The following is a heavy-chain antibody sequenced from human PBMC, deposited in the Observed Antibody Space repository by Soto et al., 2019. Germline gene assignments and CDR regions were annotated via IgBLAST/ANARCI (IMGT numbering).Heavy chain of an antibody. CDR3: ARVSLVGPSGGRYFDY. Sequence: EVQLVESGGGLVQPGRSLRLSCAASGFTFSAHYMDWVRQAPGKGLEWVGRIKNKANSYTTEYAASVEGRFTISREDSQNSLYLQMNRPKPEDTAVYYCARVSLVGPSGGRYFDYWGQGSQVAVSS. V-gene: IGHV3-72*01. CDR1: GFTFSAHY. CDR2: IKNKANSYTT. D-gene: IGHD1-26*01. J-gene: IGHJ4*02.